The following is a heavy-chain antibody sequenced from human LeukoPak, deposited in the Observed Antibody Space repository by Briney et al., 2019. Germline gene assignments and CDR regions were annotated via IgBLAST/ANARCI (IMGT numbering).Heavy chain of an antibody. J-gene: IGHJ4*02. D-gene: IGHD3-10*01. CDR2: ITRDIGTT. CDR3: SSEVSRGSH. CDR1: GFTFDDYA. V-gene: IGHV3-43*02. Sequence: GGSLRLSCAASGFTFDDYAMHWVRQAPGKGLEWVALITRDIGTTRYADSVRGRFTISRDNSKNSLYLQMDSLRTEDTALYYRSSEVSRGSHWGQGTLVIVSS.